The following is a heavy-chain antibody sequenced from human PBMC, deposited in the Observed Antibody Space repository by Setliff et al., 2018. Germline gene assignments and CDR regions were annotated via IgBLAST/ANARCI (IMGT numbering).Heavy chain of an antibody. Sequence: SETLSLTCTVSGYSISSGHYWGWIRQPPGKGLEWIGSISHSGSTYYNPSLRSRVTISLDTSKNQFSPKLTSVTAADTAVYYCAGGFPRYYDTFDPWGQGTLVTVSS. CDR3: AGGFPRYYDTFDP. CDR2: ISHSGST. V-gene: IGHV4-38-2*02. D-gene: IGHD3-9*01. J-gene: IGHJ5*02. CDR1: GYSISSGHY.